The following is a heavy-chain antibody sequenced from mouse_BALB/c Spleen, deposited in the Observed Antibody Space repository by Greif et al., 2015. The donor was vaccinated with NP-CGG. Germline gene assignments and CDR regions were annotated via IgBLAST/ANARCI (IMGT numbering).Heavy chain of an antibody. CDR2: ISYDGSN. V-gene: IGHV3-6*02. Sequence: DVKLQESGPGLVKPSQSLSLTCSVTGYSITSGYYWNWIRQFPGNKLEWMGYISYDGSNNYNPSLKNRISITRDTSKNQFFLKLNSVTTEDTATYYCAREGYYYGSSYHRGYFDYWGQGTTLTVSS. J-gene: IGHJ2*01. CDR3: AREGYYYGSSYHRGYFDY. CDR1: GYSITSGYY. D-gene: IGHD1-1*01.